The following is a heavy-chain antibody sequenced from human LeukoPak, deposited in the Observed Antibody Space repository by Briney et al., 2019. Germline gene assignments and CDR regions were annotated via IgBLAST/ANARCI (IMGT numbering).Heavy chain of an antibody. CDR2: IIPILGTA. CDR1: GGTFSSYA. Sequence: SVKVSCKASGGTFSSYAISWVRQAPGKGLEWMGWIIPILGTANYAQKFQGRVTITTDESTSTAYMELSSLRSEDTAVYYCARDLGCSGGSCYSNYYYYYMDVWGKGTTVTVSS. D-gene: IGHD2-15*01. V-gene: IGHV1-69*05. CDR3: ARDLGCSGGSCYSNYYYYYMDV. J-gene: IGHJ6*03.